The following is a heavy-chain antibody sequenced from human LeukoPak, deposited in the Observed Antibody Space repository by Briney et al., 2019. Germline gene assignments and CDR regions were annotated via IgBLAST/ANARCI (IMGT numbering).Heavy chain of an antibody. CDR1: GFTFDDYA. Sequence: PGGSLRLSCAASGFTFDDYAMHWVRQAPGKGLEWVSGISWNSGSIGYADSVKGRFTISRDNAKNSLYLQMNSLRAEDTAVYYCARDSALHGDYWTYYYMDVWGKGTTVTVSS. CDR2: ISWNSGSI. V-gene: IGHV3-9*01. CDR3: ARDSALHGDYWTYYYMDV. J-gene: IGHJ6*03. D-gene: IGHD4-17*01.